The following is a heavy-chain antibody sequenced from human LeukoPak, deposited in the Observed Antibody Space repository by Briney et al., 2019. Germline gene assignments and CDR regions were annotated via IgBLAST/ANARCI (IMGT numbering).Heavy chain of an antibody. V-gene: IGHV1-18*01. D-gene: IGHD2/OR15-2a*01. CDR2: ISAYNGNT. CDR1: GYTFTSYG. J-gene: IGHJ3*02. Sequence: ASVKVSCKASGYTFTSYGISWVRQAPGQGLEWMGWISAYNGNTNYAQKFQGRVTITADKSTSTAYMELSSLRSEDTAVYYCAREGLVIRAAFDIWGQGTMVTVSS. CDR3: AREGLVIRAAFDI.